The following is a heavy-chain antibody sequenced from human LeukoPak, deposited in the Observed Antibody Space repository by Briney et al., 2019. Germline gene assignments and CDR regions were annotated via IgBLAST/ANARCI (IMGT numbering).Heavy chain of an antibody. CDR2: VNHSGST. Sequence: SETLSLTCAVYGGSFSGYYWSWIRQPPGKGLEWIGEVNHSGSTNYNPSLKSRVTISVDTSKNQFSLKLSSVTAADTAVYYCARSEDSGSYFSFDYWGQGTLVTVSS. CDR3: ARSEDSGSYFSFDY. V-gene: IGHV4-34*01. D-gene: IGHD1-26*01. CDR1: GGSFSGYY. J-gene: IGHJ4*02.